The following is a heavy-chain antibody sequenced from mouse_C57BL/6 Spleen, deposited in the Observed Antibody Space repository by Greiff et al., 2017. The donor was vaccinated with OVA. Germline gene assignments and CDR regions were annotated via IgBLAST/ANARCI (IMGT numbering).Heavy chain of an antibody. Sequence: DVKLVASGGGLVQPGGSMTLSCAASGFTFSDAWLDWVRPSPEQGLEWVAALRNKANTHATYYAESVTGRFTIARDDSKSSVSLQMNSLRAEDTVIYYCTPITTVDAMDYWGQGTSVTVSS. CDR3: TPITTVDAMDY. CDR2: LRNKANTHAT. V-gene: IGHV6-6*01. J-gene: IGHJ4*01. D-gene: IGHD1-1*01. CDR1: GFTFSDAW.